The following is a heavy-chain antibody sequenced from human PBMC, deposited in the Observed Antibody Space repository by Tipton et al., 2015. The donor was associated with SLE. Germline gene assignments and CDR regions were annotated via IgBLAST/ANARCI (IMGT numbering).Heavy chain of an antibody. J-gene: IGHJ4*02. CDR1: GFTFSSYA. V-gene: IGHV3-23*03. Sequence: GSLRLSCAASGFTFSSYAMSWVRQAPGKGLVWVAVIYSGGSSTYYADSVKGRFTISRDNSKNTLYLQMNSLRAEDTAVYYCARSRITMIVVWDYWGQGPLVTVSS. CDR3: ARSRITMIVVWDY. CDR2: IYSGGSST. D-gene: IGHD3-22*01.